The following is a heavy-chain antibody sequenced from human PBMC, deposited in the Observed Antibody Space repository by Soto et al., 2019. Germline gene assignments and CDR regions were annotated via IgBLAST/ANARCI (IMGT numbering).Heavy chain of an antibody. CDR1: GGSISSYY. J-gene: IGHJ5*02. CDR2: IYYSGST. Sequence: SETLSLTCTVSGGSISSYYWSWIRQPPGKGLEWIGYIYYSGSTNYNPSLKSRVTISVDTSKNQFSLKLSSVTAADTAVYYCASMGDYGDYVGWFDPWGQGTLVTVS. V-gene: IGHV4-59*01. CDR3: ASMGDYGDYVGWFDP. D-gene: IGHD4-17*01.